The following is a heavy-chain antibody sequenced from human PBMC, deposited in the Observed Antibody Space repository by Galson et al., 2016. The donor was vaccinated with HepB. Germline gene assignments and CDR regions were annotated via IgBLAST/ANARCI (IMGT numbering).Heavy chain of an antibody. J-gene: IGHJ5*02. CDR1: GGSVSDYY. CDR2: ISYRGGA. Sequence: SETLSLTCTVSGGSVSDYYWSWIRQPPGKGLEWIAYISYRGGAIYNPSLKSRVTISLDTSKNQISLNLNSVTSADPAVYYCARHHAGWFDPWGQGTPVSVSS. D-gene: IGHD1-14*01. CDR3: ARHHAGWFDP. V-gene: IGHV4-59*02.